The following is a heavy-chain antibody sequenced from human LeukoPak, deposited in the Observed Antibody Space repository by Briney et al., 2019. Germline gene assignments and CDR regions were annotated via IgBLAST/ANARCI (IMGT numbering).Heavy chain of an antibody. Sequence: ASVKVSCKASGYTFTSYDINWVRQATGQGIEWMAWMNTNSGNTGYAQKFQGRVTITRNTSISTAYMELSSLRSEDTAVDYCARGRIYYDSSGYYDSGFDIWGQGTMVTVSS. CDR2: MNTNSGNT. D-gene: IGHD3-22*01. J-gene: IGHJ3*02. CDR3: ARGRIYYDSSGYYDSGFDI. V-gene: IGHV1-8*03. CDR1: GYTFTSYD.